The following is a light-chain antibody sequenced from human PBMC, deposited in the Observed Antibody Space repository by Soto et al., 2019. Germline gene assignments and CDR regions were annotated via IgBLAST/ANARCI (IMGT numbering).Light chain of an antibody. CDR2: EVS. CDR3: SSYTSSSTGV. Sequence: QSVLTQPASVSGSPGQSITISCTGTSSDVGGYNYVSWYQQHPGKAPKLMIYEVSNRPPGVSNRFSGSKSGNTASLTISGLQAEDEADYYCSSYTSSSTGVFGTGTKVTV. V-gene: IGLV2-14*01. J-gene: IGLJ1*01. CDR1: SSDVGGYNY.